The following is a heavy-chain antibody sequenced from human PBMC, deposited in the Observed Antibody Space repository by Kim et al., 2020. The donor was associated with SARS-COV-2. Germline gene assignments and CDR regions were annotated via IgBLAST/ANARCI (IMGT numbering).Heavy chain of an antibody. CDR3: ARDRGYDILTGYYPLDY. D-gene: IGHD3-9*01. J-gene: IGHJ4*02. CDR2: ISAYNGNT. CDR1: GYTFTSYG. V-gene: IGHV1-18*04. Sequence: ASVKVSCKASGYTFTSYGISWVRQAPGQGLEWMGWISAYNGNTNYAQKLQGRVTMTTDTSTSTAYMELRSLRSDDTAVYYCARDRGYDILTGYYPLDYWGQGTLVPGSS.